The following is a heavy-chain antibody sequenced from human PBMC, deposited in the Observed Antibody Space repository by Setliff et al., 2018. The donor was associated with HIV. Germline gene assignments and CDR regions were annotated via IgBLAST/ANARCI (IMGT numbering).Heavy chain of an antibody. V-gene: IGHV3-48*03. J-gene: IGHJ4*02. CDR3: AREGPQTGDHSLALF. CDR1: KFTASSYH. Sequence: GGSLRLSCAASKFTASSYHMNWVRQSPGKGLEWVSYISSSGSIIYYADSVKGRFTISRDNAKNSLYLQMNSLRSEDTAVYYCAREGPQTGDHSLALFWGQGTVVTVSS. D-gene: IGHD7-27*01. CDR2: ISSSGSII.